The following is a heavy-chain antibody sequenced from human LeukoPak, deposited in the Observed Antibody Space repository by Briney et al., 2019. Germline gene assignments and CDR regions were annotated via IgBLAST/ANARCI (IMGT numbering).Heavy chain of an antibody. Sequence: SGPTLVNPTQTLTLTCTFSGFSLRTSGVGMGWLLQPPRKALEWLALIYWNDDKRYSASLKSRLTITKDTSKNQVVLTMTNMDPVDTATYYCARPRRFGVATDGWGQGTLVTVSS. J-gene: IGHJ4*02. D-gene: IGHD3-3*01. V-gene: IGHV2-5*01. CDR3: ARPRRFGVATDG. CDR2: IYWNDDK. CDR1: GFSLRTSGVG.